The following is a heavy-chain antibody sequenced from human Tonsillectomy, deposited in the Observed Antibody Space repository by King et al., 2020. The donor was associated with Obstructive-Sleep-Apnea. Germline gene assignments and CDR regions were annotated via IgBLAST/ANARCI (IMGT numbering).Heavy chain of an antibody. D-gene: IGHD3-10*01. CDR3: AREGHYYASGSPRYFDY. J-gene: IGHJ4*02. V-gene: IGHV4-39*07. CDR2: MYYSVST. Sequence: LQLQESGPGLVKPSETLSLTCTVSCDSISSSSHYWGWIRQPPGKGLEWIGTMYYSVSTYYNPSLKSRGTISVDTSKNQLSLKLSSVTAADTAVYYCAREGHYYASGSPRYFDYWGQGTLVTVSS. CDR1: CDSISSSSHY.